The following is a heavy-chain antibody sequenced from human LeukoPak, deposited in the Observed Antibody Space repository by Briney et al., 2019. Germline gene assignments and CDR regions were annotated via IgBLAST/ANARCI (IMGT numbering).Heavy chain of an antibody. CDR3: AKDLTMVRGAHDY. Sequence: PGGSLRLSCAASGFTFSSYAMSWVRQAPGKGLEWVSAMSGSGRSTYYADSVKGRFTISRDNSKNTLYLQMNSLRAEDTAIYYCAKDLTMVRGAHDYWGQGTLVTVSS. J-gene: IGHJ4*02. D-gene: IGHD3-10*01. CDR2: MSGSGRST. CDR1: GFTFSSYA. V-gene: IGHV3-23*01.